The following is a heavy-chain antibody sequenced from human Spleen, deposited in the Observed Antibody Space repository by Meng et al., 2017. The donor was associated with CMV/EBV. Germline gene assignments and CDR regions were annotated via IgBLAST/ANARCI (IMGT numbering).Heavy chain of an antibody. J-gene: IGHJ5*02. CDR2: IDWDDDK. CDR3: ARIGSSSWYPFDP. D-gene: IGHD6-19*01. CDR1: GFSLSTSGMH. Sequence: SGPMVKPTETLTLTCTFSGFSLSTSGMHVTWIRQPPGKALEWLARIDWDDDKFYSTSLKTRLTISKDASKNQVVLIMTDMDPMDTATYYCARIGSSSWYPFDPWGQGTPVTVSS. V-gene: IGHV2-70D*14.